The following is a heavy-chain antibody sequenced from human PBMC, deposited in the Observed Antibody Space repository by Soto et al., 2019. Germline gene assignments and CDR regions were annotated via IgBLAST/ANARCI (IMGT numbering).Heavy chain of an antibody. CDR2: IYYSGST. V-gene: IGHV4-59*12. J-gene: IGHJ4*02. Sequence: SETLSLTCTVSGGSISSYYWSWIRQPPGKGLEWIGYIYYSGSTYYNPSLKSRVTISVDRSKNQFFLKLSSVTAADTAVYYCARGGLLPDYWGQGTLVTVSS. D-gene: IGHD6-19*01. CDR3: ARGGLLPDY. CDR1: GGSISSYY.